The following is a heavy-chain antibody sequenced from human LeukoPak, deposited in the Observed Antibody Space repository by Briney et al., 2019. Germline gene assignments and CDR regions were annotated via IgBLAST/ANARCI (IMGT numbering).Heavy chain of an antibody. V-gene: IGHV3-23*01. D-gene: IGHD2-15*01. CDR3: AKNGGSQCYSHLDS. Sequence: PGGSLRLSCAASGFTFSSYAMIWVRQAPGKGLEWVSGTSGSGGSTYYAGSVKGRFTISRDNSKNTQYLQMNSLRVEDTAVYYCAKNGGSQCYSHLDSWGQGTLVTVSS. CDR2: TSGSGGST. J-gene: IGHJ4*02. CDR1: GFTFSSYA.